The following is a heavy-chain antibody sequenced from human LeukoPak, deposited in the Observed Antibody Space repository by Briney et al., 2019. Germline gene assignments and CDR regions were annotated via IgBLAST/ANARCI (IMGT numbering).Heavy chain of an antibody. Sequence: GGSLRLSCAASGFTFSDYYMSWIRQAPGKELEWVSYISGTSSYTNYADSVKGRFTVSRDNAKNSPFLQMNSLRAEDAAVYYCARGGSTWSYVDYWGQGTLVTVSS. CDR1: GFTFSDYY. CDR2: ISGTSSYT. V-gene: IGHV3-11*05. D-gene: IGHD6-13*01. CDR3: ARGGSTWSYVDY. J-gene: IGHJ4*02.